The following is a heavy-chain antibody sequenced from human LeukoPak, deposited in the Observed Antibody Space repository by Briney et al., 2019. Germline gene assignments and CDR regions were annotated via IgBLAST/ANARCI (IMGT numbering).Heavy chain of an antibody. CDR1: GGSISSDDYY. CDR3: AALRYYYYYMDV. CDR2: SYYSGNT. J-gene: IGHJ6*03. Sequence: SETLSLTCTVSGGSISSDDYYWSWIRQPPGRGLEWIGYSYYSGNTYYSPSLKSRITISVDTSKNQFSLTLTSVTAADTAVYYCAALRYYYYYMDVWGKGTTVTVSS. V-gene: IGHV4-30-4*08.